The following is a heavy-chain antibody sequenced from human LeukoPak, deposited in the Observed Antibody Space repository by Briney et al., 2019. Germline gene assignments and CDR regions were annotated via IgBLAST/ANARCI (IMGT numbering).Heavy chain of an antibody. CDR1: GFTVSSNY. D-gene: IGHD2-15*01. Sequence: GGSLRLSCAASGFTVSSNYMSWVRQAPGKGLEWVSVIYSGGSTYYADSVRGGFTISRDNSKNTLYLQMNSLRAEDTAVYYCARDDMVVAATPNWGQGTLVTVSS. CDR2: IYSGGST. J-gene: IGHJ4*02. V-gene: IGHV3-53*01. CDR3: ARDDMVVAATPN.